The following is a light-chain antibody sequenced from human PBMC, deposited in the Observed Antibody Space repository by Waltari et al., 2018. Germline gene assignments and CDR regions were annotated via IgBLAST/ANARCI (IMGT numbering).Light chain of an antibody. CDR2: EAS. CDR1: SNDVGTDNL. V-gene: IGLV2-23*01. CDR3: CSYVGSSTSYV. Sequence: QSALTQPASVSGSPGQSITISCTGVSNDVGTDNLVAWYQQYPGKAPKLMIYEASKRPSGVSNRFSGSKSGNTASLTISELQAEDEADYFCCSYVGSSTSYVFGIGTKVTVL. J-gene: IGLJ1*01.